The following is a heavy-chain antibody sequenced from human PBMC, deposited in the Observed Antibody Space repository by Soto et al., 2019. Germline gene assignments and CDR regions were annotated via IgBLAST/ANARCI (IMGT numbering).Heavy chain of an antibody. V-gene: IGHV3-23*01. Sequence: EVQLLESGGGLVQPGGSLRLSCAASGFTFSSYAMSWVRQAPGKGLEWVSAISGSGGSTYYADSVKGRFTISRDNSKNTLYLQMNSLRAEDTAVYYCAKNSGDYFGGYYYYYMDVWGKGTTVTVSS. CDR1: GFTFSSYA. D-gene: IGHD2-21*02. J-gene: IGHJ6*03. CDR2: ISGSGGST. CDR3: AKNSGDYFGGYYYYYMDV.